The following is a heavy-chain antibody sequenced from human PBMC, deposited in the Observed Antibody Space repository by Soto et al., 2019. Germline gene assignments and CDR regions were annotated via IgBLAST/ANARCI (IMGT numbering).Heavy chain of an antibody. D-gene: IGHD3-9*01. CDR2: IIPILGIA. CDR1: GGTFSSYT. Sequence: QVQLVQSGAEVKKPGSSVKVSCKASGGTFSSYTISWVRQAPGQGLEWMGRIIPILGIANYAQKFQGRVTITADKSTSTAYMELSSLRSGDTAVYYCARRTDYDILTGYPDDYWGQGTLVTVSS. J-gene: IGHJ4*02. CDR3: ARRTDYDILTGYPDDY. V-gene: IGHV1-69*02.